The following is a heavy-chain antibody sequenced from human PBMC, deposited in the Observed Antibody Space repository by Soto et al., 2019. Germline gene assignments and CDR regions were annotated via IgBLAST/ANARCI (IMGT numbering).Heavy chain of an antibody. D-gene: IGHD2-15*01. CDR2: IIPIFGTA. Sequence: GASVKVSCKASGGTFSSYAISWVRQAPGQGLEWMGGIIPIFGTANYAQKFQGRVTITADESTSTAYMELSSLRSEDTAVYYCARVECSGGSCYSAEYFQHWGQGTLVTVSS. V-gene: IGHV1-69*13. CDR1: GGTFSSYA. J-gene: IGHJ1*01. CDR3: ARVECSGGSCYSAEYFQH.